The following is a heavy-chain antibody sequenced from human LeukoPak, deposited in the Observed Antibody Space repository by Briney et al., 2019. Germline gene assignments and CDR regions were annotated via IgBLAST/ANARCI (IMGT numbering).Heavy chain of an antibody. CDR1: GFTFSSHA. V-gene: IGHV3-30-3*01. CDR2: ISYDGSNK. Sequence: GGSLRLSCAASGFTFSSHAMHWVRQAPGKGLEWVAVISYDGSNKYYADSVKGRFTISRDNSKNTLYLQMNSLRAEDTAVYYCAREDGYNYEGGSYWGQGTLVTVSS. CDR3: AREDGYNYEGGSY. D-gene: IGHD5-24*01. J-gene: IGHJ4*02.